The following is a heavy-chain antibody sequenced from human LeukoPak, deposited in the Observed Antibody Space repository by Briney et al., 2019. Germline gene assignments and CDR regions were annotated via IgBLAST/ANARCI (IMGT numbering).Heavy chain of an antibody. CDR2: INPNSGGT. Sequence: ASVKVSCKASGYTLTGYYMHWVRQAPGQGLEWMGWINPNSGGTNYAQKFQGRVTMTRDTSISTAYMELSRLRSDDTAVYYCARAKMVRAPFDYWGQGTLVTVSS. J-gene: IGHJ4*02. CDR3: ARAKMVRAPFDY. V-gene: IGHV1-2*02. D-gene: IGHD3-10*01. CDR1: GYTLTGYY.